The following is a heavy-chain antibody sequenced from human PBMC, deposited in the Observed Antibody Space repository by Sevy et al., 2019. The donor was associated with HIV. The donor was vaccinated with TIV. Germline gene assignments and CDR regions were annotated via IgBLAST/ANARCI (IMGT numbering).Heavy chain of an antibody. CDR3: AKVAFYDSSGGFDP. D-gene: IGHD3-22*01. V-gene: IGHV3-9*01. Sequence: GGSLRLSCAASGFTFDDYAMHWVRQAPGKGLEWVSGISWNSGSKGYADSVKGRFTISRDNAKNSLYLQMNSLRAEDTALYYCAKVAFYDSSGGFDPWGQGTLVTVSS. CDR1: GFTFDDYA. CDR2: ISWNSGSK. J-gene: IGHJ5*02.